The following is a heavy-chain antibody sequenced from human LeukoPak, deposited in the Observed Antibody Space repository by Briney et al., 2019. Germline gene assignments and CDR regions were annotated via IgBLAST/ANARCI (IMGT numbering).Heavy chain of an antibody. J-gene: IGHJ4*02. CDR3: ARGRGGTTGFDY. CDR1: GGTFSSYA. Sequence: SVKVSCKASGGTFSSYAISWVRQAPGQGLAWMGGIIPIFGTANYAQKFQGRVTITTDESTSTAYMELSSLRSEDTAVYYCARGRGGTTGFDYWGQGTLVTVSS. D-gene: IGHD1-7*01. CDR2: IIPIFGTA. V-gene: IGHV1-69*05.